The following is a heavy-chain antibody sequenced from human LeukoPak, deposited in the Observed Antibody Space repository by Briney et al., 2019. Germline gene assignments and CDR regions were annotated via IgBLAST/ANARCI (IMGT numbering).Heavy chain of an antibody. D-gene: IGHD1-26*01. J-gene: IGHJ4*02. CDR2: IYYTGGT. CDR1: GGSITSANYD. CDR3: ARVSDGRAFDY. Sequence: SETLSLTCTVSGGSITSANYDWVCIRQPPGTGLEWIGSIYYTGGTYYNPSLKSRVTISVDTSKNQFSLNLSSVTAADTAVYYCARVSDGRAFDYWGQGTLVTVSS. V-gene: IGHV4-39*07.